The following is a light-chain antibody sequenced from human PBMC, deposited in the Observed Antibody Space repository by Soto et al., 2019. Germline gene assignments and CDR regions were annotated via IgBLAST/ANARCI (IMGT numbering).Light chain of an antibody. J-gene: IGKJ1*01. CDR1: QSVSSSY. CDR2: GAS. V-gene: IGKV3-20*01. CDR3: QQYGSSPWM. Sequence: EIVFTLFPGTKALSPGERATLSWRASQSVSSSYLAWYQQKPGQAPRLLIYGASTRAAGIPDRFSGSGSGTDFTLTISRLEPADFAVYYCQQYGSSPWMFGQGTKV.